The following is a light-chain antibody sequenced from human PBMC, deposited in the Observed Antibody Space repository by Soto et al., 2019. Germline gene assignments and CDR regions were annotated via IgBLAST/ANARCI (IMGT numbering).Light chain of an antibody. CDR1: SSDLAIYNY. Sequence: QSALTQPASVSGSPGQSITISCTGTSSDLAIYNYVSWYQQQPGKAPKLMIYQVTNRPSGVSNRFSGSRSGNTASLTISGLQAEDEADYYCQSFDSSLTGPIFGVGTKLTVL. CDR3: QSFDSSLTGPI. J-gene: IGLJ2*01. CDR2: QVT. V-gene: IGLV2-14*01.